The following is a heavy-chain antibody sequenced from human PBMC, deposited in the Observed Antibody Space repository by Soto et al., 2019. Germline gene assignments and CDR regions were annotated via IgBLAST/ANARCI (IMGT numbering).Heavy chain of an antibody. D-gene: IGHD5-12*01. J-gene: IGHJ4*02. CDR1: GFTFSRYA. V-gene: IGHV3-23*01. CDR2: ISGSGGST. Sequence: PGGSLRLSCAASGFTFSRYAMSWVRQAPGKGLEWVSAISGSGGSTYYADSVQGRFTISRDNAKISLFLQMNSLRAEDTAVYYCARGRGGYDSPVDYWGQGTLVTVSS. CDR3: ARGRGGYDSPVDY.